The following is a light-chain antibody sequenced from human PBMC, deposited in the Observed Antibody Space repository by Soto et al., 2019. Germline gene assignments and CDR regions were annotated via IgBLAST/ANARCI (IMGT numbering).Light chain of an antibody. CDR3: QQANSLTPT. CDR2: AAP. CDR1: QVISSW. Sequence: DIQMTQSPSSVSASVGDRVTITCRASQVISSWLAWYQQKPGKAPKLLIYAAPSLQSGVPSRLSGSGSGTDFTLNTSSLKPEDFANYYCQQANSLTPTFGVGTKVDIK. J-gene: IGKJ4*01. V-gene: IGKV1-12*01.